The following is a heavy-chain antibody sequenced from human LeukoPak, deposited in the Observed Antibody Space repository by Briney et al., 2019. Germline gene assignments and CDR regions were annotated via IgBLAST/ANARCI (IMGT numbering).Heavy chain of an antibody. Sequence: GGSLRLSCAASGFTFSDYAMTWVRQAPGKGLEWVSLIWASGERKYYADSVKGRFTISRDNSKNTLYLQMNSLRAEDTAVYYCARGSHYDSSGFTLFDLWGRGTLVTVSS. D-gene: IGHD3-22*01. CDR3: ARGSHYDSSGFTLFDL. CDR1: GFTFSDYA. J-gene: IGHJ2*01. V-gene: IGHV3-23*01. CDR2: IWASGERK.